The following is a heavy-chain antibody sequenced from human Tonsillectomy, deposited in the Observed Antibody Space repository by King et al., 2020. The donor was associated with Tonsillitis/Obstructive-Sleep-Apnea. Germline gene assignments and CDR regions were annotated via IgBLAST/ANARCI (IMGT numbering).Heavy chain of an antibody. CDR1: GYTFTSYG. J-gene: IGHJ5*02. Sequence: QLVQSGAEVKKPGASVKVSCKASGYTFTSYGISWVRQAPGQGLEWMGWISASNGNTNIAQNLQGRVTITTATSTSTAYMELRSLRSDDTAVYYCARMFQLLSWFDPWGQGTLVTVSS. CDR2: ISASNGNT. V-gene: IGHV1-18*01. CDR3: ARMFQLLSWFDP. D-gene: IGHD2-2*01.